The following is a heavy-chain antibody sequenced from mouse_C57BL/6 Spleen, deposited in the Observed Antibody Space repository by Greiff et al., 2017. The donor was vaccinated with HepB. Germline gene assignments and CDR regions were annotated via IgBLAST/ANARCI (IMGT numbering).Heavy chain of an antibody. Sequence: DVKLQESGPVLVKPGASVKMSCKASGYTFTDYYMNWVKQSHGKSLEWIGVINPYNGGTSYNQKFKGKATLTVDKSSSTAYMELNSLTSEDSAVYYCARGPYGYDGAWFAYWGQGTLVTVSA. CDR3: ARGPYGYDGAWFAY. J-gene: IGHJ3*01. D-gene: IGHD2-2*01. CDR1: GYTFTDYY. CDR2: INPYNGGT. V-gene: IGHV1-19*01.